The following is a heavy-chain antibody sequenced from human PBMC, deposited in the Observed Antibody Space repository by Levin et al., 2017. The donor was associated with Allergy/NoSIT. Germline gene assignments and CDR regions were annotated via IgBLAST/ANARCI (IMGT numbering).Heavy chain of an antibody. CDR3: ARDMKVDWFDP. V-gene: IGHV3-7*01. Sequence: ETLSLTCAASGFTFSSYWMSWVRQAPGKGLEWVANIKQDGSEKYYVDSVKGRFTISRDNAKNSLYLQMNSLRAEDTAVYYCARDMKVDWFDPWGQGTLVTVSS. D-gene: IGHD3-22*01. CDR2: IKQDGSEK. CDR1: GFTFSSYW. J-gene: IGHJ5*02.